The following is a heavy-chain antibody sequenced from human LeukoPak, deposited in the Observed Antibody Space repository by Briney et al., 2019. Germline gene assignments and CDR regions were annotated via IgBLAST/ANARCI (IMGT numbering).Heavy chain of an antibody. V-gene: IGHV3-48*04. CDR3: ARGGSYLNPTNAFDI. CDR2: ISSSSSTI. J-gene: IGHJ3*02. CDR1: GFTFSSYS. Sequence: HPGGSLRLSCAASGFTFSSYSMNWVRQAPGKGLEWVSYISSSSSTIYYADSVKGRFTISRDNAKNSLYLQMNSLRAEDTAVYYCARGGSYLNPTNAFDIWGQGTMVTVSS. D-gene: IGHD1-26*01.